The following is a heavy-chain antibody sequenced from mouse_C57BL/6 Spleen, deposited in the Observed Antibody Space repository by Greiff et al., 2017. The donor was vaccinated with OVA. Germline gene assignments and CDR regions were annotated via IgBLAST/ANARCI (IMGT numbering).Heavy chain of an antibody. CDR3: AKIYYDYDPCAY. D-gene: IGHD2-4*01. Sequence: VKLMESVPGLLQPSQSLSITCTVSGFSLPSSGVHWFRQSPGTGLACLGVIWRGGSTDYNAAFMSRLSITKDNSKSQVFVKMNSLQADDTAIYYCAKIYYDYDPCAYWGKGTLVTVAA. V-gene: IGHV2-5*01. CDR1: GFSLPSSG. J-gene: IGHJ3*01. CDR2: IWRGGST.